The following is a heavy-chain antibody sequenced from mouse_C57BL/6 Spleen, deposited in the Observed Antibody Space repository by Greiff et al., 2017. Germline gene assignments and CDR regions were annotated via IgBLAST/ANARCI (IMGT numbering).Heavy chain of an antibody. CDR2: IDPSDSYT. J-gene: IGHJ2*01. Sequence: VKLQQPGAELVMPGASVKLSCKASGYTFTSYWLPWVKQRPGQGLEWIGEIDPSDSYTNYNQKFKGKSTLTVDKSSSTAYMQLSSLTSEDSAVYYCARKGYDGGDYWGQGTTLTVSS. CDR1: GYTFTSYW. CDR3: ARKGYDGGDY. D-gene: IGHD2-2*01. V-gene: IGHV1-69*01.